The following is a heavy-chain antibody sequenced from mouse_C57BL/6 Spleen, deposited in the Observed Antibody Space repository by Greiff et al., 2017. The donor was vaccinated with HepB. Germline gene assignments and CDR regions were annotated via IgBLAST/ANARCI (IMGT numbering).Heavy chain of an antibody. V-gene: IGHV1-50*01. CDR3: ARSYPFDY. J-gene: IGHJ4*01. CDR1: GYTFTSYW. CDR2: IDPSDSYT. Sequence: VQLQQPGAELVKPGASVKLSCKASGYTFTSYWMQWVKQRPGQGLEWIGEIDPSDSYTNYNQKFKGKATLTVDTSSSTAYMQLSSLTSEDSAVYYCARSYPFDYWGQGTSVTVSS.